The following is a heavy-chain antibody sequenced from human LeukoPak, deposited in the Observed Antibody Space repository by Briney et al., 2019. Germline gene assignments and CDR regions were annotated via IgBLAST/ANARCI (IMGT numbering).Heavy chain of an antibody. J-gene: IGHJ4*02. CDR3: AKDLSYGDYGAFFDY. CDR1: GFTFSSYG. Sequence: PGGSLRLSCAASGFTFSSYGMHWVRQAPGKGLEWVAVISYDGSNKYYADSGKGRFTISRDNSKNTLYLQMNSLRAEDTAVYYCAKDLSYGDYGAFFDYWGQGTLVTVSS. CDR2: ISYDGSNK. D-gene: IGHD4-17*01. V-gene: IGHV3-30*18.